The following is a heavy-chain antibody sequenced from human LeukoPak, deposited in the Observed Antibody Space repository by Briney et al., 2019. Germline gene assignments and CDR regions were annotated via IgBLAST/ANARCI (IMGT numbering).Heavy chain of an antibody. J-gene: IGHJ4*02. Sequence: GGSLRLSCAASGFTFSSYAMHWVRQAPGKGLEWVAVISYDGSNKYYADSVKGRFTISRDNSKNTLYLQMNSLRAEDTAVYYCAKAWSGGNSMGSIDYGGREPWSPSPQ. D-gene: IGHD3-10*01. CDR1: GFTFSSYA. V-gene: IGHV3-30-3*01. CDR2: ISYDGSNK. CDR3: AKAWSGGNSMGSIDY.